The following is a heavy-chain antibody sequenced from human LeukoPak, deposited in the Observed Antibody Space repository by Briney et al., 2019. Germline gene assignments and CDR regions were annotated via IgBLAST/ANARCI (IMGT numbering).Heavy chain of an antibody. J-gene: IGHJ4*02. V-gene: IGHV3-21*01. CDR3: ARSSGYDSPLYY. D-gene: IGHD5-12*01. Sequence: GRSLRLSCAASGFTFSSYSMNWVRQAPGKGLEWVSSISSSSSYIYYADSVKGRFTISRDNAKNSLYLQMNSLRAEDTAVYYCARSSGYDSPLYYWGQGTLVTVSS. CDR1: GFTFSSYS. CDR2: ISSSSSYI.